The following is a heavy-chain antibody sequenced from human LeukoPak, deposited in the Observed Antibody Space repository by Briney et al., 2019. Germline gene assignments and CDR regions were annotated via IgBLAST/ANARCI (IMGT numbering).Heavy chain of an antibody. CDR2: INADEDRA. CDR1: GFTFSDYW. V-gene: IGHV3-74*01. D-gene: IGHD2-21*01. Sequence: PGGSLRLSCAASGFTFSDYWMHWVRQAPGKGLVWVSHINADEDRAAYADSVKGRFTISRDNARNTLYLQMSSLRAEDTAVYYCAKEFNRGLPDYWGQGTLVTVPS. J-gene: IGHJ4*02. CDR3: AKEFNRGLPDY.